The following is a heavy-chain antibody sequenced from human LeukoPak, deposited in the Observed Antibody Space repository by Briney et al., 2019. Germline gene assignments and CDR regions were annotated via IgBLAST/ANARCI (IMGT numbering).Heavy chain of an antibody. CDR3: ARDASGSSTGLIDS. D-gene: IGHD1-26*01. V-gene: IGHV3-11*04. CDR2: ISSSGRTI. J-gene: IGHJ4*02. CDR1: GFSFSDYY. Sequence: GGSLRLSCAASGFSFSDYYMSWIRQAPGKGLEWVSYISSSGRTIYYADSVKGRFTISRDNAKNSLYLQMHSLRTEDTAVYYCARDASGSSTGLIDSWGQGTLVTVSS.